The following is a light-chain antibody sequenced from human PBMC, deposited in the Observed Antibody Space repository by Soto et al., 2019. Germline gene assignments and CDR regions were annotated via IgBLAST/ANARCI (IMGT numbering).Light chain of an antibody. CDR1: SSNVGAYNY. V-gene: IGLV2-11*01. J-gene: IGLJ2*01. CDR3: CSYAGRYTYVV. Sequence: QSALTQPASVSGSPGQPITISCTGTSSNVGAYNYVSWYQLQPAKAPKLMIYDVSQRPSGVPDRFSGSKSGYTASLTISGLQDEEEAYYYCCSYAGRYTYVVFGGGTKLTVL. CDR2: DVS.